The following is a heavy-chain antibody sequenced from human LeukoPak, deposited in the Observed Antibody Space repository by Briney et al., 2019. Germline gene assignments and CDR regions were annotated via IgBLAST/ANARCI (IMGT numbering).Heavy chain of an antibody. CDR2: VYYSGGGT. Sequence: SETLSLTCTVSRGSITDNYWSWIRQPPGKGPEWIGYVYYSGGGTNYNPSLKSRVTMSVDTSKNHFSLKLGSVTAADTAVYYCARTYSGRSYYFDCWGQGTLVTVSS. D-gene: IGHD1-26*01. J-gene: IGHJ4*02. CDR1: RGSITDNY. CDR3: ARTYSGRSYYFDC. V-gene: IGHV4-59*01.